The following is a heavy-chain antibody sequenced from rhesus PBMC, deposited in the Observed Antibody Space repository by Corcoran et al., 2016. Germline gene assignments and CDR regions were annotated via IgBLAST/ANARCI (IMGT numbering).Heavy chain of an antibody. CDR3: ARFRDSSGSPND. CDR2: INGNSRST. CDR1: GASISSNW. Sequence: QVQLQESGPGLVKPSETLSLTCTVSGASISSNWWSWIRQPPGKGMEWIGEINGNSRSTNYTPPLKSRVTSSKDASKNQFSLKLYSVPAADTAVYYCARFRDSSGSPNDWGQGVLVTVSS. V-gene: IGHV4-80*01. D-gene: IGHD6-31*01. J-gene: IGHJ4*01.